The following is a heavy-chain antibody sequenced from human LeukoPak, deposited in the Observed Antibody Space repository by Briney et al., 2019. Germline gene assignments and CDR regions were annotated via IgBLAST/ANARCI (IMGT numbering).Heavy chain of an antibody. CDR3: ASYSGSYYYYYGMDV. Sequence: ASVKVSCKASGYTFTSYDINWVRQAPGQGLEWMGWISAYNGNTNYAQRFQGRVTMTTDTSTSTAYMELSSLRSEDTAVYYCASYSGSYYYYYGMDVWGQGTTVTVSS. CDR2: ISAYNGNT. V-gene: IGHV1-18*01. D-gene: IGHD1-26*01. J-gene: IGHJ6*02. CDR1: GYTFTSYD.